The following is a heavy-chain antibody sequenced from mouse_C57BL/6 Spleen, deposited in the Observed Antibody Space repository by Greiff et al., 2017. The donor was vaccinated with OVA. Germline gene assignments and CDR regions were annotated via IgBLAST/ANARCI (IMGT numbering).Heavy chain of an antibody. D-gene: IGHD1-1*01. Sequence: VQLQQSGAELVRPGASVKLSCTASGFNIKDDYMHWVKQRPEQGLEWIGWIDPENGDTEYASKFQGKATITADTSSNTAYLQLSSLTSEDTAVYYCTNYYYGGALGYWGQGTTLTVSS. J-gene: IGHJ2*01. CDR3: TNYYYGGALGY. CDR2: IDPENGDT. CDR1: GFNIKDDY. V-gene: IGHV14-4*01.